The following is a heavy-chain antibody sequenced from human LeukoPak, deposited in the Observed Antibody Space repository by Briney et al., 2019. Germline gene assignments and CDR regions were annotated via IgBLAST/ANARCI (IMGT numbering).Heavy chain of an antibody. Sequence: SETLSLTFTVSGGSISSYYWSWIRQPPGKGLEWIGYIYYSGSTNYNPSLKSRVTISVDTSKNQFSLKLGSVTAADTAVYYCASDSGGIYYDSSGQFDYWGQGTLVTVSS. CDR1: GGSISSYY. CDR2: IYYSGST. CDR3: ASDSGGIYYDSSGQFDY. D-gene: IGHD3-22*01. J-gene: IGHJ4*02. V-gene: IGHV4-59*01.